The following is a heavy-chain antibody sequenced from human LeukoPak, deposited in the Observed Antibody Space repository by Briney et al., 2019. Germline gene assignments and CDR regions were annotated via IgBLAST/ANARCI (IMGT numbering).Heavy chain of an antibody. CDR1: GFTFSSYA. D-gene: IGHD1-26*01. CDR3: ARAPGPGRNDAFDI. V-gene: IGHV3-30-3*01. CDR2: ISYDGSNK. J-gene: IGHJ3*02. Sequence: GGSLRLSCAASGFTFSSYAMHWVRQAPGKGLEWVAVISYDGSNKYYADSVKGRFTISRDNSKNTLYLQMNSLRAEDTAVYYCARAPGPGRNDAFDIWGQGTMVTVFS.